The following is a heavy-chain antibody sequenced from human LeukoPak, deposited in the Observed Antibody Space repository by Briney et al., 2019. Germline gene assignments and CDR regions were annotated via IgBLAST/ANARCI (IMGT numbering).Heavy chain of an antibody. Sequence: QSGGSLRLSCAASGFTFSSYWMHWVRQAPGKGLVWVSRINNDGSSTSYADSVQGRFTISRDNAKNTLYLQMNSLRAEDTALYYCARVARGDYYYYYMDVWGKGTTVTISS. D-gene: IGHD3-10*01. CDR2: INNDGSST. J-gene: IGHJ6*03. CDR3: ARVARGDYYYYYMDV. V-gene: IGHV3-74*01. CDR1: GFTFSSYW.